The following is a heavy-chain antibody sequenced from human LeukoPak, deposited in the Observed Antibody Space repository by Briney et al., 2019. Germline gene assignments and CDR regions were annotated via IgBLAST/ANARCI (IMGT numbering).Heavy chain of an antibody. V-gene: IGHV3-21*01. CDR1: GFTFSSYG. CDR2: ISSSSSYI. D-gene: IGHD1-14*01. J-gene: IGHJ6*03. Sequence: GGTLRLSCAAPGFTFSSYGMSWVRQAPGKGLEWVSSISSSSSYIYYADSVKGRFTISRDNAKNSLYLQMNSLRAEDTAVYYCARVGPWVNPDYYYYYMDVWGKGTTVTVSS. CDR3: ARVGPWVNPDYYYYYMDV.